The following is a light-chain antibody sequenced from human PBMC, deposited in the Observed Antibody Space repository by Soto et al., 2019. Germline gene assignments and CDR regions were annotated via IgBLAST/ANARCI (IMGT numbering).Light chain of an antibody. J-gene: IGKJ5*01. Sequence: EMALTQSTGTLYLSPGEIATLSGRATQSVSSSYLAWYQQKPGQAPRLVIYDTSSRATGIPERFSGSGSGTDFTLTISRLEPEDFAVYYCQRYGSLPTTCGEGTRRV. V-gene: IGKV3-20*01. CDR2: DTS. CDR1: QSVSSSY. CDR3: QRYGSLPTT.